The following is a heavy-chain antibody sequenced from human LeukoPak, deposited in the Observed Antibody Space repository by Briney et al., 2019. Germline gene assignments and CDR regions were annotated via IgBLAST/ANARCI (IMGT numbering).Heavy chain of an antibody. Sequence: GGSLRLSCAPFGFTFSSFGMHWVRQAPGKGLEWVAVIWYDASNKYYADSVKGRFTISRDNSKNTLYLQMNSLRDDDTAVYYCVRGVGVSRFNYFDPWGQGTLVTVSS. CDR3: VRGVGVSRFNYFDP. CDR1: GFTFSSFG. V-gene: IGHV3-33*08. CDR2: IWYDASNK. D-gene: IGHD1-26*01. J-gene: IGHJ5*02.